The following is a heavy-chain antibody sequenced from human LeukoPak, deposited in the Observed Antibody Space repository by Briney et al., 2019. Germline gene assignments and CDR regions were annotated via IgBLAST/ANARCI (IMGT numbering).Heavy chain of an antibody. CDR3: ARGNSGYDRSPAFDY. CDR2: INHSGST. CDR1: GGSFSGYY. V-gene: IGHV4-34*01. J-gene: IGHJ4*02. D-gene: IGHD5-12*01. Sequence: PSETPSLTCAVYGGSFSGYYWSWIRQPPGKGLEWIGEINHSGSTNYNPSLKSRVTISVDTSKNQFSLKLSSVTAADTAVYYCARGNSGYDRSPAFDYWGQGTLVTVSS.